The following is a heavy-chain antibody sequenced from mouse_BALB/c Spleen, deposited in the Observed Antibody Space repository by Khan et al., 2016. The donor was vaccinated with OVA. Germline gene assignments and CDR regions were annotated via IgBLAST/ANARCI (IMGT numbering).Heavy chain of an antibody. CDR3: SWGYVCDYEGAY. J-gene: IGHJ3*01. CDR2: IFPGTGTT. D-gene: IGHD2-13*01. V-gene: IGHV1S132*01. Sequence: QVQLQQSGAELVKPGASVKLSCKTSGYTFTSYWIQWVKQRPGQGLGWIGQIFPGTGTTYSNENFKGKATLTIDTSSTTAYSQRSSLSSEDSAVYVCSWGYVCDYEGAYWGQGTLVTVSA. CDR1: GYTFTSYW.